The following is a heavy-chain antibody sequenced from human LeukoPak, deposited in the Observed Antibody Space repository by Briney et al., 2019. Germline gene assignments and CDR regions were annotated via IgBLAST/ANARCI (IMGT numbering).Heavy chain of an antibody. J-gene: IGHJ6*03. CDR2: IIPIFGTA. CDR1: GGTFSSYA. CDR3: ARRTGYNYYYMDV. V-gene: IGHV1-69*05. D-gene: IGHD3/OR15-3a*01. Sequence: SVKVSCKASGGTFSSYAISWVRQAPGQGLEWMGGIIPIFGTANYAQKFQGRVTMTTDTFTSTAYMELRGLRSDDTAVYYCARRTGYNYYYMDVWGQGTTVTVSS.